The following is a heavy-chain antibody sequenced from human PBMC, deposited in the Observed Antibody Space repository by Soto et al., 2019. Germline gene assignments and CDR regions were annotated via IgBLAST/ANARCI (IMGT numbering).Heavy chain of an antibody. CDR1: GFTFSSYA. V-gene: IGHV3-23*01. D-gene: IGHD3-3*01. J-gene: IGHJ1*01. CDR3: AKDFSSGYQYFQH. CDR2: ISGSGVVT. Sequence: GGSLRLSCAASGFTFSSYALSWVRQAPGKGLEWVSAISGSGVVTYYADSVKGRFTISRDNSKNTLYLQMNSLRAEDTAVYYCAKDFSSGYQYFQHWGQGTLVTVSS.